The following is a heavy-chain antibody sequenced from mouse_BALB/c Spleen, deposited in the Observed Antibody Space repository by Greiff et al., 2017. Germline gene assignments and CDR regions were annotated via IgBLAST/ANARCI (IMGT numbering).Heavy chain of an antibody. Sequence: EVQVVESGGGLVQPGGSLKLSCAASGFTFSSYGMSWVRQTPDKRLELVATINSNGGSTYYPDSVKGRFTISRDNAKNTLYLQMSSLKSEDTAMYYCARDRDYDCWGQGTTLTVSS. J-gene: IGHJ2*01. CDR2: INSNGGST. CDR3: ARDRDYDC. D-gene: IGHD2-4*01. V-gene: IGHV5-6-3*01. CDR1: GFTFSSYG.